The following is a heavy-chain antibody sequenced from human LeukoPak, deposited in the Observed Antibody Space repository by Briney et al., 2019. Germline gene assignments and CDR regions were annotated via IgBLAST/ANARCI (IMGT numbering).Heavy chain of an antibody. Sequence: VSVKVSCKASGYTFTSYGISWVRQAPGEGLEWMGWISAYNGNTNYAQKLQGRVTMTTDTSTSTAYMELRSLRSDDTAVYYCATDGAGDYLNHWGQGTLVTVSS. D-gene: IGHD4-17*01. V-gene: IGHV1-18*01. J-gene: IGHJ4*02. CDR2: ISAYNGNT. CDR1: GYTFTSYG. CDR3: ATDGAGDYLNH.